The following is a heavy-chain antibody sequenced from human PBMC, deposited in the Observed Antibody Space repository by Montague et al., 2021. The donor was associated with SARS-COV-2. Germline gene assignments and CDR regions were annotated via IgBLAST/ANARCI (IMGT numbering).Heavy chain of an antibody. CDR3: ARGRRPVVVPGAGPAGRAFDI. CDR1: VHSSSRDNW. CDR2: IYHTGST. Sequence: SETLSLTCVVSVHSSSRDNWWPWVRLPPWTGVAWVGGIYHTGSTIYNPSVKSGVTISEDTSKNQFYLRLNSVTAADTAVYYCARGRRPVVVPGAGPAGRAFDIWGQGTMVTVSS. V-gene: IGHV4-4*02. J-gene: IGHJ3*02. D-gene: IGHD2-2*01.